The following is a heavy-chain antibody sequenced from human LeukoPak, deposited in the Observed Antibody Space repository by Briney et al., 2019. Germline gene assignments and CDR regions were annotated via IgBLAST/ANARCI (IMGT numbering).Heavy chain of an antibody. Sequence: PGGSLRLSCAASGFAFSLYTINWVRQAPGRGLEWVSSISSSSSYKYYGDSVRGRFSISRDNTNNSLFLQMDSLTAEDTAIYYCARQDDAFDIWGQGTMVTVSS. CDR3: ARQDDAFDI. V-gene: IGHV3-21*01. CDR2: ISSSSSYK. J-gene: IGHJ3*02. CDR1: GFAFSLYT.